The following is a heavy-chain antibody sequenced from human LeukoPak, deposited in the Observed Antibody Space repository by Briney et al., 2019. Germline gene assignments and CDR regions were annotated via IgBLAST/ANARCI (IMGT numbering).Heavy chain of an antibody. D-gene: IGHD6-19*01. V-gene: IGHV4-4*07. Sequence: WATLSLTCTLSARSVSSYYWSWIRQHAGRGREWIGRIYTSGSTNYNPSLKSRATISVDKSKNQFSLKLSSVTAADTAVYYCARDRGRVAGNFDYWGQGTLVTVSS. CDR1: ARSVSSYY. CDR3: ARDRGRVAGNFDY. CDR2: IYTSGST. J-gene: IGHJ4*02.